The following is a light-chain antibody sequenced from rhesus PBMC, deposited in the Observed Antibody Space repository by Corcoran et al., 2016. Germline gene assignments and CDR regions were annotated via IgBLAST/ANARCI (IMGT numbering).Light chain of an antibody. CDR1: ENVNNY. J-gene: IGKJ3*01. CDR3: QHGYGTPFT. CDR2: KAY. V-gene: IGKV1-74*01. Sequence: DIQMTQSPSSLSASVGDRVTITCRASENVNNYSNWYQQKPGKAPKILLYKAYTLQSGVPSRFSGSGSGTDYTFTISSLQPEDVAAYYCQHGYGTPFTFGPGTKLDIK.